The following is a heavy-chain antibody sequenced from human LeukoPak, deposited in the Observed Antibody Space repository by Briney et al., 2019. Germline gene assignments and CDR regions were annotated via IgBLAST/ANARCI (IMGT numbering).Heavy chain of an antibody. Sequence: PSETLSLTCAVSGYSISSGYYWGWIRQPPGKGLEWIRSIYHSGSTYYNPSLKSRVTISVDTSKNQFSLKLSSVTAADTAVYYCARDLTPAAGDYWGQGTLVTVSS. V-gene: IGHV4-38-2*02. CDR3: ARDLTPAAGDY. D-gene: IGHD6-13*01. J-gene: IGHJ4*02. CDR2: IYHSGST. CDR1: GYSISSGYY.